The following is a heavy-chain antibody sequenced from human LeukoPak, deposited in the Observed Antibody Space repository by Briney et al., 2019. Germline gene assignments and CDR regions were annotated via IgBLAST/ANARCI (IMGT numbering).Heavy chain of an antibody. J-gene: IGHJ5*02. CDR2: ISVSGSTT. CDR1: GLTFSSYA. D-gene: IGHD2-15*01. Sequence: GGSLTLSCPASGLTFSSYAMIWLRPAPGKGLKWVSLISVSGSTTQYADSVKGRFAISRDNSMHTLYLQIISLRAEDTALYYCAKDSRLLPVRGNWFDPWGQGTLVTVSS. V-gene: IGHV3-23*01. CDR3: AKDSRLLPVRGNWFDP.